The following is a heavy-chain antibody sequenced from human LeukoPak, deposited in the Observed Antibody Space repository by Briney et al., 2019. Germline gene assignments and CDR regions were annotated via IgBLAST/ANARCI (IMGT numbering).Heavy chain of an antibody. V-gene: IGHV3-48*04. CDR3: ARDRGGVLLWVPGLDAFDI. J-gene: IGHJ3*02. CDR2: ISSSGSTI. Sequence: PGGSLRLSCAASGFTFGTYWMAWVRQAPGKGLEWVSYISSSGSTIYYADSVKGRFTISRDNAKNSLYLQMNSLRAEDTAVYYCARDRGGVLLWVPGLDAFDIWGQGTMVTVSS. CDR1: GFTFGTYW. D-gene: IGHD3-10*01.